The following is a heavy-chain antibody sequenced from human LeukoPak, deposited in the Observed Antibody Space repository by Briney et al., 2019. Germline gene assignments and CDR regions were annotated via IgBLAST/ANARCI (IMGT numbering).Heavy chain of an antibody. CDR3: AKGSSGYYYAAFDI. CDR2: ISWNSGSI. CDR1: GFTFDDYA. J-gene: IGHJ3*02. Sequence: GGSLRLSCAASGFTFDDYAMHWVRQAPGKGLEWVSGISWNSGSIGYADSVKGRFTISRDNAKNSLYLQMNSLRAEDTALYYCAKGSSGYYYAAFDIWGQGTMVTASS. D-gene: IGHD3-22*01. V-gene: IGHV3-9*01.